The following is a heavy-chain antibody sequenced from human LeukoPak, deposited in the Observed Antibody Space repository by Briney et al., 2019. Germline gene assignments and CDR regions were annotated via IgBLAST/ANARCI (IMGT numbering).Heavy chain of an antibody. J-gene: IGHJ4*02. D-gene: IGHD3-10*01. Sequence: SETLSLTCTVSGGSISSYYWSWIRQPPGKGLEWIGYIYYSGSTNYNPSLKSRVTISVDTSKNQFSQKLSSVTAADTAVYYCARNYYGSGSYFGYWGQGTLVTVSS. CDR1: GGSISSYY. CDR3: ARNYYGSGSYFGY. V-gene: IGHV4-59*01. CDR2: IYYSGST.